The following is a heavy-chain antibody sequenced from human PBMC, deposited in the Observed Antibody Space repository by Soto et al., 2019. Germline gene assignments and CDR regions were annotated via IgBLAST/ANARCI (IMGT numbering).Heavy chain of an antibody. V-gene: IGHV4-39*07. CDR1: GDAISTSSPY. D-gene: IGHD3-22*01. CDR3: ARGRYDCSGYLLDY. Sequence: TLSLTCTVSGDAISTSSPYCGWIRQPPGKGLEWIGSINNRGSIYYNPSLKSRDTISVDTSKNQFSLKLSSVTAADTAVYYCARGRYDCSGYLLDYWGQGTLVTVSS. J-gene: IGHJ4*02. CDR2: INNRGSI.